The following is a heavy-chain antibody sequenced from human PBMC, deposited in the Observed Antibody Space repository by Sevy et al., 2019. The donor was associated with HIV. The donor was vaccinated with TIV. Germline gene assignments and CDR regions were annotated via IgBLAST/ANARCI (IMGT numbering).Heavy chain of an antibody. CDR1: GYTFTSYG. CDR2: ISAYNGNT. J-gene: IGHJ4*02. D-gene: IGHD3-22*01. Sequence: ASVKVSCKASGYTFTSYGISWVRQAPGQGLEWMGWISAYNGNTNYAQKLQGRVTMTTDTSTSKAYMELRSLRSYDTAVYYCARPYDSSGYYYVSYFDYWGQGTLVTVSS. CDR3: ARPYDSSGYYYVSYFDY. V-gene: IGHV1-18*04.